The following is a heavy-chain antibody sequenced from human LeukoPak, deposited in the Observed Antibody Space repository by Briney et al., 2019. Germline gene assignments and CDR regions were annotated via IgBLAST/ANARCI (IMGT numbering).Heavy chain of an antibody. CDR3: ASHGPVAPVYWFFDL. Sequence: SETLSLTCAVYGGSFSGYYWSWIRQSPGKGLEWIGYIDYSGSTNYNPSLMSRVAFSADTSKRQFSLNLTSVTAADTAVYFCASHGPVAPVYWFFDLWGRGTLVTVSS. D-gene: IGHD4-23*01. CDR2: IDYSGST. J-gene: IGHJ2*01. CDR1: GGSFSGYY. V-gene: IGHV4-34*11.